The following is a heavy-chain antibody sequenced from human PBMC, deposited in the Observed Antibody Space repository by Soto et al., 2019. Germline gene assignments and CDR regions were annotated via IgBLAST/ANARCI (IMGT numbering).Heavy chain of an antibody. CDR1: GFPFSSYA. CDR3: AKDSEDGVLMGYALDAFDI. D-gene: IGHD2-8*01. Sequence: GGSLRLSCATSGFPFSSYAMSWVRQAPGKGLEWVSAISGSGGSTYYADSVKGRFTISRDNSKNTLYLQMNSLRAEDTAVYYCAKDSEDGVLMGYALDAFDIWGQGTMVTVSS. CDR2: ISGSGGST. V-gene: IGHV3-23*01. J-gene: IGHJ3*02.